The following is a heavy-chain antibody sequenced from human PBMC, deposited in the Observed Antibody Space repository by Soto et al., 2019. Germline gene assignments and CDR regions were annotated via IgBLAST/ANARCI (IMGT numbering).Heavy chain of an antibody. J-gene: IGHJ6*02. CDR3: ARGPRGAAPGYYYYGMDV. D-gene: IGHD6-6*01. CDR1: GFTVSSNY. V-gene: IGHV3-53*02. CDR2: IYSGGST. Sequence: EVQLVETGGGLIQPGGSLRLSCAASGFTVSSNYMSWVRQAPGKGLEWVSVIYSGGSTYYAYSVKGRFTISRDNSKNTLYLQMNSLRAEDTAVYYCARGPRGAAPGYYYYGMDVWGQGTTVTVSS.